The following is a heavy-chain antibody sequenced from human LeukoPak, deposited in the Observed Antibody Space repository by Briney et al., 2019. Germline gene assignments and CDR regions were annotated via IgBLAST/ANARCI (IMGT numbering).Heavy chain of an antibody. CDR1: GGTFSSYE. CDR2: IIPMFGTA. V-gene: IGHV1-69*05. J-gene: IGHJ3*02. CDR3: ASPAGYSSGWGAFDI. Sequence: GASVKVSCKASGGTFSSYEISWVRQAPGQGLEWMGGIIPMFGTAKYAQKFQGRVTITTDKSTSTAYMELSSLRSEDTAVYYCASPAGYSSGWGAFDIWGQGTMVTVSS. D-gene: IGHD6-19*01.